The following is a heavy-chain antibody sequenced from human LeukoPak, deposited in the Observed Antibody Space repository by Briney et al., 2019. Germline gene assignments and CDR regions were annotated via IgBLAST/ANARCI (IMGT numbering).Heavy chain of an antibody. CDR2: ISNDGSNK. Sequence: GGSLRLSCVASGFTFSSYGMHWVRQAPGKGLEWVAVISNDGSNKYYADSVKGRFTISRDSSKNTLYLQMNSLRAEDTAVYYCAKGRGAFDMWGEGTMVTVSS. J-gene: IGHJ3*02. V-gene: IGHV3-30*18. CDR1: GFTFSSYG. CDR3: AKGRGAFDM. D-gene: IGHD3-10*01.